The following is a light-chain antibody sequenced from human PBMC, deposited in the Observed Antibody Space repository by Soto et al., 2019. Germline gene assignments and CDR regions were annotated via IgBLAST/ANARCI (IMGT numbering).Light chain of an antibody. CDR2: SAS. V-gene: IGKV1-39*01. J-gene: IGKJ4*01. CDR3: QRSYTTPLT. Sequence: DIQMTQSPSSLSASVGDRVTITCRASQSIVSSLNWYQQKPGGAPKLLIYSASSLQSGVPSRFSGGGAATDFTLTISSLQPEDFATYYCQRSYTTPLTFGGGTKVEIK. CDR1: QSIVSS.